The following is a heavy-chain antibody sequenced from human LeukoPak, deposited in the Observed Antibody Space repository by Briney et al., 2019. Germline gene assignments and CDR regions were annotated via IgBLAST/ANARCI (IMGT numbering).Heavy chain of an antibody. V-gene: IGHV4-39*01. Sequence: SETLSLTCTVSGGSISSSSHYWGWIRQPPGKGLEWIGSIYYSGNTYYNPSLKSRVTISVDTSKNQFSLNLSSVTAADTAVYYCARHRDRRYMDVWGKGTTVTVSS. CDR3: ARHRDRRYMDV. J-gene: IGHJ6*03. CDR1: GGSISSSSHY. D-gene: IGHD2-15*01. CDR2: IYYSGNT.